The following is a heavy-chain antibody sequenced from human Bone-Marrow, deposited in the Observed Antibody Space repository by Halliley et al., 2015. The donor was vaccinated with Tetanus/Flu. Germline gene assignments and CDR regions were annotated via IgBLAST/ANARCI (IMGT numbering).Heavy chain of an antibody. V-gene: IGHV3-53*01. CDR1: GFTVSTTY. D-gene: IGHD1-20*01. CDR3: ARDEGITVAQFDK. J-gene: IGHJ4*01. Sequence: SLRLSCAASGFTVSTTYMNWVRQAPGKGLEWVSVIYSDGSTYFADSVKGRFTVSRDNSKNTLYLQMKSLRAEDTAIYYCARDEGITVAQFDKWGRGTLVTVSS. CDR2: IYSDGST.